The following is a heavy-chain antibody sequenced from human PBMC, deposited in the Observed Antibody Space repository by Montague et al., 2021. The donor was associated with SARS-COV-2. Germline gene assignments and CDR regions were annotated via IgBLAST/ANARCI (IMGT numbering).Heavy chain of an antibody. V-gene: IGHV4-30-2*06. CDR3: ARGTRMYGMDF. CDR1: GGSVSSGDYS. CDR2: IYQSGSA. J-gene: IGHJ6*02. D-gene: IGHD3-10*01. Sequence: TLSLTCAVSGGSVSSGDYSWSWIRQSPGKGLEWIGYIYQSGSAYYNPSLKSRVTISIDTSNNQFSLNLRSVTAADTGLYYCARGTRMYGMDFWGQGTTVTVSS.